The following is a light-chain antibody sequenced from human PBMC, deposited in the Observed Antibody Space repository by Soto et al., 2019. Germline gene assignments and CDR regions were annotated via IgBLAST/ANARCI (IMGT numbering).Light chain of an antibody. CDR3: QQYYSPLWT. Sequence: DIVMTQSPYSLAVSLGERATINCKSSQSVLYSSNNKNYLAWYQQKPGQPPKLLIYWASTRESGVPDRFSGSGSGTDFTLTISSLQAEDVAVYYCQQYYSPLWTFGQGTKLEIK. V-gene: IGKV4-1*01. CDR2: WAS. J-gene: IGKJ2*02. CDR1: QSVLYSSNNKNY.